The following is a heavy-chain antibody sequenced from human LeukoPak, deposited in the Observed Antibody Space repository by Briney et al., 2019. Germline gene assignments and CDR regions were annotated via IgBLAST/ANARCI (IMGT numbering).Heavy chain of an antibody. V-gene: IGHV4-59*01. CDR2: IYYSGST. D-gene: IGHD3-10*01. CDR1: GGSISSYY. J-gene: IGHJ4*02. Sequence: PSETLSLTCTVSGGSISSYYWSWIRQPPGKGLEWIGYIYYSGSTNYNPSLKSRVTISVDTSKNQFSLKLSSVTAADTAVYYCARDLQFGEIDYWGQGTLVTVSS. CDR3: ARDLQFGEIDY.